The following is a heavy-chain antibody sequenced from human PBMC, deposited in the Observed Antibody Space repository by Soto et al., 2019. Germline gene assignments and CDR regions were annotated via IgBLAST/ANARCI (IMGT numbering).Heavy chain of an antibody. Sequence: SSETLSLTCTVSGGSISSSSYYWGWIRQPPGKGLEWIGSIYYSGSTYYNPSLKSRVTISVDTSKNQFSLKLSSVTAADTAVYYCASPEGSGAGEYYYYGMDVWGQGTTVTVSS. D-gene: IGHD7-27*01. CDR1: GGSISSSSYY. J-gene: IGHJ6*02. CDR2: IYYSGST. V-gene: IGHV4-39*01. CDR3: ASPEGSGAGEYYYYGMDV.